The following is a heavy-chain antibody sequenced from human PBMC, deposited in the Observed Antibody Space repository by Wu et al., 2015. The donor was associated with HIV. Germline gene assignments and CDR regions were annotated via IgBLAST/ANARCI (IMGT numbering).Heavy chain of an antibody. Sequence: QVQLVQSGAEVKKPGSSVKVSCKASGGTFSDYAINWVRQAPGQGLEWMGGVIPIFDTANYAQKFQGRVTLTADKSTATAYMELSSLRSEDTAIYYCARSLFGSSWNGHYYYYMDVWGKGTTVTVSS. V-gene: IGHV1-69*14. CDR2: VIPIFDTA. J-gene: IGHJ6*03. CDR3: ARSLFGSSWNGHYYYYMDV. CDR1: GGTFSDYA. D-gene: IGHD6-13*01.